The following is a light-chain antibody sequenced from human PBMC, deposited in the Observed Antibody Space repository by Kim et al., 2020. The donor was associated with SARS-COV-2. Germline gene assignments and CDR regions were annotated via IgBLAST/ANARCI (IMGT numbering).Light chain of an antibody. CDR3: GTWDSRLRVVV. V-gene: IGLV1-51*01. CDR1: SSNIGNNY. CDR2: DND. Sequence: GRTVTISCSGGSSNIGNNYVSWYQQLPPTAPKLLIYDNDKRPSGIPDRFTGSRSGTTATLAITGLQTGDEADYFCGTWDSRLRVVVFGGGTQLTVL. J-gene: IGLJ3*02.